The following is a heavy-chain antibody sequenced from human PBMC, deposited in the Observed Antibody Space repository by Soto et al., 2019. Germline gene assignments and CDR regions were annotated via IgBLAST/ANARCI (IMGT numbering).Heavy chain of an antibody. D-gene: IGHD3-3*01. CDR3: TSDHDFWSGYYPDY. V-gene: IGHV3-49*05. CDR2: IRSKAYGGTT. J-gene: IGHJ4*02. CDR1: GFTFGDYA. Sequence: NPGGSLRLSCTASGFTFGDYAMSWFRQAPGKGLEWVGFIRSKAYGGTTEYAASVKGRFTISRDDSKSIAYLQMNSLKTEDTAVYYCTSDHDFWSGYYPDYWGQGTLVTVSS.